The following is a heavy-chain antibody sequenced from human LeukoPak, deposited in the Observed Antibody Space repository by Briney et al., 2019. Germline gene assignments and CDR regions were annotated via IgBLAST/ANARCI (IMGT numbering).Heavy chain of an antibody. Sequence: ASVKVSCKASGYTFTGYYMHWVRQAPGQGLEWMGWINPNSGGTNYAQKLQGRVTMTTDTSTSTAYMELRSLRSDDTAVYYCARLGGIAAAGGGFWFDPWGQGTLVTVSS. CDR2: INPNSGGT. D-gene: IGHD6-13*01. V-gene: IGHV1-2*02. CDR1: GYTFTGYY. J-gene: IGHJ5*02. CDR3: ARLGGIAAAGGGFWFDP.